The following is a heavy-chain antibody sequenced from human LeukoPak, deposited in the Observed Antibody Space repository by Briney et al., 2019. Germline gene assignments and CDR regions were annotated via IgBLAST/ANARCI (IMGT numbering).Heavy chain of an antibody. CDR3: ARADGSSSIDYYHLDV. D-gene: IGHD6-6*01. J-gene: IGHJ6*03. CDR2: MNPNGGNT. Sequence: ASVKVSCKTSGYTFTIYNINWVRQATGQGLEWMGWMNPNGGNTGYAQKFQGRVTITRNTSISTAYMELSSLRSEDTAIYYCARADGSSSIDYYHLDVWGKGTTVTVSS. CDR1: GYTFTIYN. V-gene: IGHV1-8*03.